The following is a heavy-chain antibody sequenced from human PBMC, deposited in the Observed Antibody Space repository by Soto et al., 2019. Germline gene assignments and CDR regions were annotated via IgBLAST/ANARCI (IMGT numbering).Heavy chain of an antibody. CDR2: ISAYNGNT. J-gene: IGHJ4*02. CDR1: GYTFTSYA. V-gene: IGHV1-18*01. Sequence: QVQLVQSGAEVKKPGASVKVSCKASGYTFTSYAISWVRQAPGQGLEWMGWISAYNGNTKYAQKLQGRVTMTTDTSTSTGYRDLRSLRSDDAAVYYCARDAPPADYWGQGTLVTVSS. CDR3: ARDAPPADY.